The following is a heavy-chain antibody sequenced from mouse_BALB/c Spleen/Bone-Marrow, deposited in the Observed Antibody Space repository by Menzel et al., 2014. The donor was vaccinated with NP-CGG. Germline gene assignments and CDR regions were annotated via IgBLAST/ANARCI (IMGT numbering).Heavy chain of an antibody. V-gene: IGHV1-80*01. CDR2: IYPGDGDT. CDR1: GYAFSSYW. D-gene: IGHD2-3*01. J-gene: IGHJ4*01. Sequence: QVTLKECGAELVRPGSSVKISCKASGYAFSSYWMNWVKQRPGQGPEWIGQIYPGDGDTNYNGKFKGKATLTADKSSSTAYMQLSSLTSEDSAVYFCARLDGYYPYYAMDYWGQGTSVTVSS. CDR3: ARLDGYYPYYAMDY.